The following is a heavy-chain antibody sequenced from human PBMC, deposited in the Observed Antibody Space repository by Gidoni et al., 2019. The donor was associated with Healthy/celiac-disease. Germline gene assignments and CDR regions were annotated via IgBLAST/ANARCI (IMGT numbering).Heavy chain of an antibody. CDR3: ARATPTKNFDY. CDR2: IGTAGDT. Sequence: EVQLVESGGGLVQPGGSLRLSCAASGFTFSSYDMHWVRQATGKGLEWVSAIGTAGDTYYPGSVKGRFTISRENAKNSLYLQMNSLRAGDTAVYYCARATPTKNFDYWGQGTLVTVSS. V-gene: IGHV3-13*01. D-gene: IGHD1-1*01. J-gene: IGHJ4*02. CDR1: GFTFSSYD.